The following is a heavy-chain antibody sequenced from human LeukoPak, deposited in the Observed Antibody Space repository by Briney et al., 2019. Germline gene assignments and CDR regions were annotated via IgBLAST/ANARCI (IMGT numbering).Heavy chain of an antibody. CDR2: IYHGGST. J-gene: IGHJ4*02. CDR3: AGDPLDY. Sequence: SETLSLTWTVSGYSISSGYFWGWIRQPPGKGLEWVGSIYHGGSTFYNPSLKSRVTISEDTSKNQFSLRLSSVTAADTAVYYCAGDPLDYWGQGTLVTVSS. CDR1: GYSISSGYF. V-gene: IGHV4-38-2*02.